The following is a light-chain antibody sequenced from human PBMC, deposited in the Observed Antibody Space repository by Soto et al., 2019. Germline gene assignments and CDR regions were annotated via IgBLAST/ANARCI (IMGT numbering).Light chain of an antibody. CDR3: QQDNNWTPT. V-gene: IGKV3-15*01. J-gene: IGKJ5*01. CDR1: QSINSN. Sequence: PTILCASTLNLAALSCGASQSINSNLAWYQQQPGQAPRLLIYGASTRATAVPDRFSGGGSGTDFTLTISSLQSEDFAVYYCQQDNNWTPTFGQGRRLEIK. CDR2: GAS.